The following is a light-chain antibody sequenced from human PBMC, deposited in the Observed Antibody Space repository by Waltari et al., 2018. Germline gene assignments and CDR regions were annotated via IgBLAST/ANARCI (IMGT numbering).Light chain of an antibody. CDR3: QQFSSFPWT. J-gene: IGKJ1*01. V-gene: IGKV1-5*03. CDR2: KAS. Sequence: DLQMTQSPSSLSPSVGDRVTITCRASQTINNWLAWYQQKPGKAPKLLIYKASTLESGVPSRFSGSGSGTEFTLTISSLQPGDFATYYCQQFSSFPWTFGHGTKVEIK. CDR1: QTINNW.